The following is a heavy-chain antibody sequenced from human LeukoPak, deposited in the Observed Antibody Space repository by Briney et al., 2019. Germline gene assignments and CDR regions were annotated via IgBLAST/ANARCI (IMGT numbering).Heavy chain of an antibody. CDR3: ARFVGACSGGSCYSDY. V-gene: IGHV5-51*01. CDR2: SYPGDSDT. D-gene: IGHD2-15*01. Sequence: PGESLESSCKGSRYSITSYWIGRVRQIPGKGLEWMGISYPGDSDTRYSPSFQGQVTISADKSISTAYLQWNSLKASDTAMYYCARFVGACSGGSCYSDYWGQGTLVTVSS. CDR1: RYSITSYW. J-gene: IGHJ4*02.